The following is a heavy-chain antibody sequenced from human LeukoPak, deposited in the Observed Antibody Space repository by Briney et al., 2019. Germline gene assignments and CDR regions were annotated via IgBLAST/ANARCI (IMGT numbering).Heavy chain of an antibody. D-gene: IGHD5-18*01. CDR2: IYYSGST. V-gene: IGHV4-59*01. Sequence: SETLSLTCTVSGGSISSYYWSWIRQPPGKGLEWIGYIYYSGSTNYNPSLKSRVTISVDTSKNQFSLKLRSVTAADTAVYYCAALGYSYGFDYWGQGTLVTVSS. J-gene: IGHJ4*02. CDR1: GGSISSYY. CDR3: AALGYSYGFDY.